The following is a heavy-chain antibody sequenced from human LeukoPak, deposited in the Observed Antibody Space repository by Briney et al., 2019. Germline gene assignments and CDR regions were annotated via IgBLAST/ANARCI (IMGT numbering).Heavy chain of an antibody. CDR3: ARGQYYYDSSGYRSEYFQH. D-gene: IGHD3-22*01. CDR2: INPSGGST. J-gene: IGHJ1*01. CDR1: GYTFTSYY. Sequence: GASVKVSCKASGYTFTSYYMHWVRQAPGQGLEWMGIINPSGGSTSYAQKFQGRVTMTRDTSTSTVYMELSSLRSEDTAVYYCARGQYYYDSSGYRSEYFQHWGQGTLVTVSS. V-gene: IGHV1-46*01.